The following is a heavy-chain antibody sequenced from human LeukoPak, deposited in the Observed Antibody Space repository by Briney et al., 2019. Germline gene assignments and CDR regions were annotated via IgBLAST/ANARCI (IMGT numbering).Heavy chain of an antibody. D-gene: IGHD2-2*01. CDR3: AKDGYPLGYCSSTSCPYYFNY. Sequence: GGSLRLSCAASGFTFSSYNMNWVRQAPGKGLEWVAVISYDGSDKYYADSVKGRFTISRDNSKNTLYLQMNSLRTEDTAVYYCAKDGYPLGYCSSTSCPYYFNYWGQGTLVTVSS. CDR2: ISYDGSDK. J-gene: IGHJ4*02. V-gene: IGHV3-30*18. CDR1: GFTFSSYN.